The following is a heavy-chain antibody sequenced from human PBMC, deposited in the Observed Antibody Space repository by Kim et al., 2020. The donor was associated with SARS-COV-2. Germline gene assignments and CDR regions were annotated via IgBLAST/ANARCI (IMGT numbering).Heavy chain of an antibody. CDR1: GFTFSSFL. D-gene: IGHD5-18*01. V-gene: IGHV3-74*01. J-gene: IGHJ4*02. CDR3: ARDLGYSSDY. CDR2: IDSDGRTT. Sequence: GGSLRLSCAASGFTFSSFLMHWVRQVPGKGLVWVSRIDSDGRTTNYADSVKGRFTISRDNAKNTLYLQMNSLRAEDTALYYCARDLGYSSDYWGQGTLVTVSS.